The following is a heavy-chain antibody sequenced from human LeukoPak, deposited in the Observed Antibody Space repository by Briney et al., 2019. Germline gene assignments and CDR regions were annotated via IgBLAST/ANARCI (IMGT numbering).Heavy chain of an antibody. CDR2: INPNSGGT. CDR3: ARVQVDCSSTSCFATFDY. CDR1: GYTFTGYY. J-gene: IGHJ4*02. D-gene: IGHD2-2*01. V-gene: IGHV1-2*04. Sequence: ASVKVSCKASGYTFTGYYMHWVRQAPGQGLEWMGWINPNSGGTNYAHKFQGWVTMTRDTSISTAYMELSRLRSDDTAVYYCARVQVDCSSTSCFATFDYWGQGTLVTVSS.